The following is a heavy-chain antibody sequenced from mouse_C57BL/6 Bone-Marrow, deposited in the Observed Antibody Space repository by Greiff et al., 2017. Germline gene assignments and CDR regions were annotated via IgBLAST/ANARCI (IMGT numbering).Heavy chain of an antibody. CDR2: IYPGSGST. CDR3: ARRYGNYDWYFDV. J-gene: IGHJ1*03. Sequence: VQLQQPGAELVKPGASVKMSCKASGYTFTSYWITWVKQRPGQGLEWIGDIYPGSGSTNYNEKFKSKATLTVDTSSSTAYMQLSSLTSEDSAVYYCARRYGNYDWYFDVWGTGTTLTVSS. D-gene: IGHD2-1*01. V-gene: IGHV1-55*01. CDR1: GYTFTSYW.